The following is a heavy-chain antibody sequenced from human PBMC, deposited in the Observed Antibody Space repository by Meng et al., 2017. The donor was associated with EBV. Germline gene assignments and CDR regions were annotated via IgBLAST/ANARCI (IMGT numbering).Heavy chain of an antibody. D-gene: IGHD3-22*01. CDR2: ISAYNGNT. CDR1: GYTFTSYG. V-gene: IGHV1-18*01. J-gene: IGHJ4*02. Sequence: QVRRVQPGAGVKKPGASVKVSCKASGYTFTSYGISWVRQAHGQGLEWMGWISAYNGNTNYAQKLQGRVTMTTDTSTSTAYMELRSLRSDDTAVYYCARDGRLYDTPSPFDYWGQGTLVTVSS. CDR3: ARDGRLYDTPSPFDY.